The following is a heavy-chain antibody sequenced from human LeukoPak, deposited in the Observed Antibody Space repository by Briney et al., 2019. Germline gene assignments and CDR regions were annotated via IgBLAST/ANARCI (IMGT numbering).Heavy chain of an antibody. Sequence: PSETLSLTCTVSGGSISSGDYYWSWIRQPPGKGLEWIGYIYYSGSTYYNPSLKSRVTISVDTSKNQFSLKLSSVTAADTAVYYCARDSGGWDDYVWGSYRWAYSDAFDIWGQGTMVTVSS. CDR2: IYYSGST. CDR1: GGSISSGDYY. D-gene: IGHD3-16*02. CDR3: ARDSGGWDDYVWGSYRWAYSDAFDI. V-gene: IGHV4-30-4*01. J-gene: IGHJ3*02.